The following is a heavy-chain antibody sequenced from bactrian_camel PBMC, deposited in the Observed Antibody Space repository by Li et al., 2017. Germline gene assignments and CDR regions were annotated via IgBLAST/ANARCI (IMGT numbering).Heavy chain of an antibody. J-gene: IGHJ4*01. D-gene: IGHD2*01. CDR3: AADPEYGSGSYCYVLSRYTH. V-gene: IGHV3S53*01. CDR1: GNTDRRYF. Sequence: VQLVESGGGSVQAGRSLTLSCIMSGNTDRRYFMGWFRQAPGREREGVAAISSGETTYYSDSVKGRFTISHDNARSTLYLQMNSLQPEDTAIYYCAADPEYGSGSYCYVLSRYTHWGQGTQVTVS. CDR2: ISSGETT.